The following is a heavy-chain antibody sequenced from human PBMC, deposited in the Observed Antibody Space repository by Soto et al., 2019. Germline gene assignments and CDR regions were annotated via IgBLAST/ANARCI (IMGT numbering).Heavy chain of an antibody. D-gene: IGHD2-15*01. Sequence: GASVKVSCKASGYTFTSYGISWVRQAPGQGLEWMGWISAYNGNTNYAQKLQGRVTMTTDTSTSTAYMELRSLRSDDTAVYYCANLGYCSGSTCPLQHWGQGTLVPVSS. J-gene: IGHJ1*01. CDR1: GYTFTSYG. V-gene: IGHV1-18*01. CDR2: ISAYNGNT. CDR3: ANLGYCSGSTCPLQH.